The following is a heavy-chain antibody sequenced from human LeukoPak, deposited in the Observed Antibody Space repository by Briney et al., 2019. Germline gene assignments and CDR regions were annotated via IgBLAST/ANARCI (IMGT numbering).Heavy chain of an antibody. CDR1: GGSISSYY. Sequence: SETLSLTCTVSGGSISSYYWSWIRQPPGKGLEWIGYMYYRGSTKYNPSLKSRVTISVDTSKNKFSLKLSSVTAADTAVYYCARRAYYYDSSGYPRFDYWGQGTLVTVSS. CDR2: MYYRGST. D-gene: IGHD3-22*01. CDR3: ARRAYYYDSSGYPRFDY. J-gene: IGHJ4*02. V-gene: IGHV4-59*08.